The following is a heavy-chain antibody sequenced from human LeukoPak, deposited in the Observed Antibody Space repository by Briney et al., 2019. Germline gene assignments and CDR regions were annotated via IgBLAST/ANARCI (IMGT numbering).Heavy chain of an antibody. CDR3: ASPTYYGGFDI. J-gene: IGHJ3*02. CDR2: IYYSGST. V-gene: IGHV4-4*02. Sequence: SGTLSLTCAVSGGSITNTNWWSWVRQPPGKGLEWIGYIYYSGSTNYNPSLKSRVIISVDTSKNQFSLKLSSVTAADTAVYYCASPTYYGGFDIWGQGTMVTVSS. D-gene: IGHD3-10*01. CDR1: GGSITNTNW.